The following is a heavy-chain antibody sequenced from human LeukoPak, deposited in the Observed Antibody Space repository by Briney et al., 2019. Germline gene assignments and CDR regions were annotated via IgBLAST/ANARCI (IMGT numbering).Heavy chain of an antibody. CDR1: GFTFSSYA. CDR3: ARDVSYYYDSSDYPDY. D-gene: IGHD3-22*01. CDR2: ISYDGSNK. J-gene: IGHJ4*02. Sequence: PGRSLRLSCAASGFTFSSYAMHWVRQAPGKGLEWVAVISYDGSNKYYADSMKGRFTISRDNSKNTLYLQMNSLRAEDTAVYYCARDVSYYYDSSDYPDYWGQGTLVTVSS. V-gene: IGHV3-30*04.